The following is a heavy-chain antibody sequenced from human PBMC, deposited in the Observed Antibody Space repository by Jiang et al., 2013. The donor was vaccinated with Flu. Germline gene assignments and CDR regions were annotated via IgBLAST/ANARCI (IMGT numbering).Heavy chain of an antibody. J-gene: IGHJ5*01. Sequence: GPGLVKTSETLSPTCTVSGDSISSTAFYWGWIRQPPGKGLEWIGSFPYNTDTYYHPSLQSRATISADRSKNQFSLTLRSVTAADTAMYYCATAYSSNDSWGQGTLVTVSS. CDR1: GDSISSTAFY. CDR3: ATAYSSNDS. CDR2: FPYNTDT. V-gene: IGHV4-39*01. D-gene: IGHD4-11*01.